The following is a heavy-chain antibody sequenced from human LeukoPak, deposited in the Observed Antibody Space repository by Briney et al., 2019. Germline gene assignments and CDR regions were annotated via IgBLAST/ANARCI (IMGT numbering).Heavy chain of an antibody. CDR1: GFTFSGYS. Sequence: GGSLRLSCAAFGFTFSGYSMNWVRQAPGKGLEWVSSISRSSSYIYYADSVKGRFTISRDNARNSLYLQMNSLRADDTAVYYCARDLGMGVGATYDAFDIWGQGTMVTVSS. D-gene: IGHD1-26*01. CDR3: ARDLGMGVGATYDAFDI. CDR2: ISRSSSYI. J-gene: IGHJ3*02. V-gene: IGHV3-21*04.